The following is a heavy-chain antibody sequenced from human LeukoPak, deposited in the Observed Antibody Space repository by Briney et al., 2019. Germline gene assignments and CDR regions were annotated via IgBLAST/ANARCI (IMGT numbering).Heavy chain of an antibody. CDR2: VHYSLSS. J-gene: IGHJ4*02. D-gene: IGHD5-24*01. Sequence: SETLSLTCTVSGASINGSYWSWIRQPPGKGLEWIGNVHYSLSSNYSPSVESRVTISMDTCQRQFSLKLTSVTAADTAVYYCACYKIVERNFDFWGQGMLVTVSS. CDR1: GASINGSY. CDR3: ACYKIVERNFDF. V-gene: IGHV4-59*01.